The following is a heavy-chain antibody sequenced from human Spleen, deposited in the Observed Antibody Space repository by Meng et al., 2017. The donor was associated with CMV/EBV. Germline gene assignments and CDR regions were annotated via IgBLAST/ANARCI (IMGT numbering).Heavy chain of an antibody. J-gene: IGHJ6*02. CDR3: ARDWYYDILTGYYYYYYGMDV. Sequence: GGSLRLSCAASGFRFSSYVMYWVRQAPGKGLEWVAVISYDGNKRYYVDSVKGRFNISRDNFKNSLYLQMNSLRAEDTAVYYCARDWYYDILTGYYYYYYGMDVWGQGTTVTVSS. V-gene: IGHV3-30*03. CDR2: ISYDGNKR. D-gene: IGHD3-9*01. CDR1: GFRFSSYV.